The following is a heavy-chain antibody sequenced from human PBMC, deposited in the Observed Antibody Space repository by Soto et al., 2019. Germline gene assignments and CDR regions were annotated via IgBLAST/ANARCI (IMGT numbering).Heavy chain of an antibody. CDR3: ARRDSGGFFRFFDS. Sequence: QVQLVQSGTEVKKPGSSVKVSCKASGGSLSTNPISWVRQAPGQGLEWMGGTGSGTGPRNHAQKFQGRLTVTAEKSTGTVYMELTKLSSEDTAVYYCARRDSGGFFRFFDSWGQGTLVTVSS. D-gene: IGHD2-15*01. CDR2: TGSGTGPR. V-gene: IGHV1-69*06. CDR1: GGSLSTNP. J-gene: IGHJ4*02.